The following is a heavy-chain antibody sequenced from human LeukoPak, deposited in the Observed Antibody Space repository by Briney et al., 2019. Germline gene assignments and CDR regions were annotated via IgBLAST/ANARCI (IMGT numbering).Heavy chain of an antibody. CDR3: ARDYDSSGYYPAAFDY. CDR2: IYYSGST. CDR1: GGSISSSSYY. D-gene: IGHD3-22*01. J-gene: IGHJ4*02. V-gene: IGHV4-39*07. Sequence: PSETLSLTCTVSGGSISSSSYYWGWIRQPPGKGLEWIGSIYYSGSTYYNPSPKSRVTISVDTSKNQFSLKLSSVTAADTAVYYCARDYDSSGYYPAAFDYWGQGTLVTVSS.